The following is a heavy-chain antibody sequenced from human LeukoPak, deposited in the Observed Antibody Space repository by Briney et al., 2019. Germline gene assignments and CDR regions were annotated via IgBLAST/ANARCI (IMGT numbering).Heavy chain of an antibody. CDR1: GYTFTNYY. V-gene: IGHV1-46*01. J-gene: IGHJ4*02. D-gene: IGHD1-7*01. Sequence: ASVKVSCKASGYTFTNYYMHWVRQAPGQGLEWMGIINPSGGSTSYAQKFQGRVTMTRDMSTSTVYMELSSLRSEDTAVYYCARVRFEGNYGFYFDYWGQGTLVTVSS. CDR2: INPSGGST. CDR3: ARVRFEGNYGFYFDY.